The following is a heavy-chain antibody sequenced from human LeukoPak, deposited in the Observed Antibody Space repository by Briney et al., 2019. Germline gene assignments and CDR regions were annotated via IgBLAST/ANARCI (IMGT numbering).Heavy chain of an antibody. J-gene: IGHJ4*02. CDR3: ARDERYSSSYDY. D-gene: IGHD6-13*01. CDR2: IWYDGSNK. Sequence: GGSLRLSGAASGFTFSSYGMHWVRQAPGKGLEWVAVIWYDGSNKYYADSVKGRFTISRDNSKNTLYLQMNSLRAEDTAVYYCARDERYSSSYDYWGQGTLVTVSS. V-gene: IGHV3-33*01. CDR1: GFTFSSYG.